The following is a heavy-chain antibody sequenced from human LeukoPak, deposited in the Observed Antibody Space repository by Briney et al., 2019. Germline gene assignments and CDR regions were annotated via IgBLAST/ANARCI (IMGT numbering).Heavy chain of an antibody. Sequence: GGSLRLSCAASGFPFGSYSMNWVRKVPGKGLQWVSSISSTSRYIYYLDSVKGRFTVSRDNAKNSLSLQMSSVRAEDTAVYYCARLIRGVRNIDYWGQGTLVTVSS. CDR2: ISSTSRYI. CDR3: ARLIRGVRNIDY. J-gene: IGHJ4*02. D-gene: IGHD1-1*01. CDR1: GFPFGSYS. V-gene: IGHV3-21*04.